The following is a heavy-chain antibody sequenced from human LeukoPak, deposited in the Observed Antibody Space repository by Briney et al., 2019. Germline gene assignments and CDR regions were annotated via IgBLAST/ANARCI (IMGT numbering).Heavy chain of an antibody. CDR3: AKGYYGSGTGGDYFDY. CDR1: GFTFSYYG. D-gene: IGHD3-10*01. Sequence: GGSLRLSCAASGFTFSYYGMHWVRQAPGKGLEWVAVISYDGDNKYYADSVKGRFTISRDNSKNTLYLQMNSLRAEDTAVYYCAKGYYGSGTGGDYFDYWGQGTLVTVSS. V-gene: IGHV3-30*18. CDR2: ISYDGDNK. J-gene: IGHJ4*02.